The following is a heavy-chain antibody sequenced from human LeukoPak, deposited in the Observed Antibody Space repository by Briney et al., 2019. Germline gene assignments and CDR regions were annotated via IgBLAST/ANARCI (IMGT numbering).Heavy chain of an antibody. CDR3: ARTYYYDSSGYFAPYYYYGMDV. D-gene: IGHD3-22*01. J-gene: IGHJ6*02. CDR1: GFTFSSYW. Sequence: PGGSLRLSCAASGFTFSSYWMHWVRQAPGKGLVWVSRINSDGSSTSYADSVKGRFTISRDNAKNTLYLQMNSLRAEDTAVYYCARTYYYDSSGYFAPYYYYGMDVWGQGTTVTVSS. V-gene: IGHV3-74*01. CDR2: INSDGSST.